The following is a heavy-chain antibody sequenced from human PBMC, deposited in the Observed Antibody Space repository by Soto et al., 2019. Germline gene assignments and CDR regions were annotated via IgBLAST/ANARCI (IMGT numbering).Heavy chain of an antibody. CDR3: ARPTYNSGSPSDY. V-gene: IGHV4-59*01. CDR2: IYYSGST. D-gene: IGHD1-20*01. CDR1: GGSISSYY. J-gene: IGHJ4*02. Sequence: SETLSLTCTVSGGSISSYYWSWIRQPPGKGLEWIGYIYYSGSTNYNPSLKSRVTISVDTSKNQFSLKLSSVTAADTAVYYCARPTYNSGSPSDYWGQGTLVTVPS.